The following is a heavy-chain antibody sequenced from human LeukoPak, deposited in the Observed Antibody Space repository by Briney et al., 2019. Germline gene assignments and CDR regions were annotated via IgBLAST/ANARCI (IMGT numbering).Heavy chain of an antibody. J-gene: IGHJ4*02. CDR2: ISYDGSNK. Sequence: PGGSLRLSCAASGFTFSSYGMHWVRQAPGKGLEWVAVISYDGSNKYYADSAKGRFTISRDNSKNTLYLQMNSLRAVDTAVYYCATSYDSSGYYFNVDYWGQGTLVTVSS. V-gene: IGHV3-30*19. CDR1: GFTFSSYG. D-gene: IGHD3-22*01. CDR3: ATSYDSSGYYFNVDY.